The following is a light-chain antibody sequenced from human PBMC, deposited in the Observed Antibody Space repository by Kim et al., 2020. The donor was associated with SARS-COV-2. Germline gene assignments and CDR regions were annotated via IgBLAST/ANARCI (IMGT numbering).Light chain of an antibody. CDR3: QQRSNWPPIT. Sequence: STGESAPLSCRASQSVSSYLAWYQQKPGQAPRLLIYDASNRATGIPARFSGSGSGTDFTLTISSLEPEDFAVYYCQQRSNWPPITFGQGTRLEIK. CDR2: DAS. J-gene: IGKJ5*01. CDR1: QSVSSY. V-gene: IGKV3-11*01.